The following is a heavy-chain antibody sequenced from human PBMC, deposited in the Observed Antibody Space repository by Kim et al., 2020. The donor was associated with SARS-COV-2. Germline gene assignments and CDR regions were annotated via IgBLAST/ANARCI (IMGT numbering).Heavy chain of an antibody. CDR1: GGSISSSSYY. CDR2: IYYSGST. J-gene: IGHJ4*02. D-gene: IGHD3-22*01. V-gene: IGHV4-39*07. CDR3: AREGGSDSSGYYYVDIDY. Sequence: SETLSLTCTVSGGSISSSSYYWGWIRQPPGKGLEWIGSIYYSGSTYYNPSLKSRVTISVDTSKNQFSLKLSSVTAADTAVYYCAREGGSDSSGYYYVDIDYWGQGTLVTVSS.